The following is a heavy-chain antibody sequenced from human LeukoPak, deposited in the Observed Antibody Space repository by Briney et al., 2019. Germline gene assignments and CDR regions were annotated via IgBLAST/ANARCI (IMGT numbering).Heavy chain of an antibody. J-gene: IGHJ4*02. V-gene: IGHV4-39*07. Sequence: SETLSLTCTVSGGSISSSSYYWGWIRQPPGKGLEWIGSIYYSGSTYYNPSLKSRVTISVDTSKNQFSLKLSSVTAADTAVYYCARAGYCSGGNCLLYFDYWDQGTLVTVSS. D-gene: IGHD2-15*01. CDR3: ARAGYCSGGNCLLYFDY. CDR1: GGSISSSSYY. CDR2: IYYSGST.